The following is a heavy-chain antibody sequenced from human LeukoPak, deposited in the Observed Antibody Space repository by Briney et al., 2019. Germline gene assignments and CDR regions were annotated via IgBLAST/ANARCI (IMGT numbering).Heavy chain of an antibody. D-gene: IGHD3-22*01. Sequence: ASVKVSCRASGYTLTDYYVHWVRQAPGQGLEWMGWINPNSGGTNYAQKFQGRVTMTRDTSISTAYMELSRLRSDDTAVYYCARMGGYSPDYWGQGTLVTVSS. CDR1: GYTLTDYY. CDR2: INPNSGGT. J-gene: IGHJ4*02. V-gene: IGHV1-2*02. CDR3: ARMGGYSPDY.